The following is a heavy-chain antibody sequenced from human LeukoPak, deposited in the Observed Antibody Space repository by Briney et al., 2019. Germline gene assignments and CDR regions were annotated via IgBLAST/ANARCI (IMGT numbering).Heavy chain of an antibody. CDR3: AREGGVMSFDY. J-gene: IGHJ4*02. Sequence: GGSLRLSCAASGFTFSSYAMHWVRQAPGKGLEYVSAISSNGGSTYYANSVKGRFTISRDNSKNTLYLQMGSLRAEDTAVYYCAREGGVMSFDYWGQGTLVTVSS. D-gene: IGHD3-16*01. V-gene: IGHV3-64*01. CDR2: ISSNGGST. CDR1: GFTFSSYA.